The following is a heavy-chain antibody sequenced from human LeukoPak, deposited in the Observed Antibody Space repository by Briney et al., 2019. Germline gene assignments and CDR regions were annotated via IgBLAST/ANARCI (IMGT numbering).Heavy chain of an antibody. CDR1: GGSISSYY. D-gene: IGHD6-19*01. J-gene: IGHJ4*02. V-gene: IGHV4-59*08. Sequence: SETLSLTCTVSGGSISSYYWSWTRQPPGKGLEWIGYIYYSGSTNYNPSLKSRVTISVDTSKNQFSLKLSSVTAADTAVYYCARIYSSGWLYYFDYWGQGTLVTVSS. CDR2: IYYSGST. CDR3: ARIYSSGWLYYFDY.